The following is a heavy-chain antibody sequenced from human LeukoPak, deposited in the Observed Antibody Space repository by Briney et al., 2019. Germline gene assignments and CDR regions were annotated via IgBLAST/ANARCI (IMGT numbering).Heavy chain of an antibody. CDR3: AKSGSVPPDY. V-gene: IGHV3-23*01. J-gene: IGHJ4*02. CDR2: ISDSGDKT. D-gene: IGHD2-2*01. Sequence: GGSLRLSCAASGFTFTIYAMSWVRQSPGKGLEWVSSISDSGDKTYYADSVKGRFTISRDNSRNTLYLQVNSLRAEDTAVYYCAKSGSVPPDYWGQGTLVTVSS. CDR1: GFTFTIYA.